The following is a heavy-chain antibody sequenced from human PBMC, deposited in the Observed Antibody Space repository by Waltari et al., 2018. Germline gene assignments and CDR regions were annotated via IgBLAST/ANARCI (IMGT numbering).Heavy chain of an antibody. CDR3: ARLIPGAPSGNWFDP. Sequence: EVQLVQSGAEVKKPGESLKISCKGSGYSFTSYWIGWVRQMPGKGLEWMGIINPGATDTGYSPSFTGQLTISADKSSSTAYRQWSSLKASDTAMYYCARLIPGAPSGNWFDPWGQGTLVTVSS. D-gene: IGHD3-10*01. J-gene: IGHJ5*02. CDR1: GYSFTSYW. V-gene: IGHV5-51*01. CDR2: INPGATDT.